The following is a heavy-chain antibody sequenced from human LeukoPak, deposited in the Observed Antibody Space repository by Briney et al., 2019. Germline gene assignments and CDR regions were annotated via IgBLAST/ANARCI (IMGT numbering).Heavy chain of an antibody. CDR2: ISGSGGST. D-gene: IGHD6-6*01. V-gene: IGHV3-23*01. J-gene: IGHJ4*02. Sequence: PGGSLRLSCAASGFXFXXXXXXXXXXXXXXXXXXVSAISGSGGSTYYADSVKGRFTISRDNSKNTLYLQMNSLRAEDTAVYYCAKVESSSSYFDYWGQGTLVTVSS. CDR1: GFXFXXXX. CDR3: AKVESSSSYFDY.